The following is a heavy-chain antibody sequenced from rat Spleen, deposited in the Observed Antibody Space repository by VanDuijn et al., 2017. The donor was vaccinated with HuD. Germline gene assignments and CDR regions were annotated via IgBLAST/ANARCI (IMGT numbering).Heavy chain of an antibody. CDR1: GFTFSDYY. J-gene: IGHJ2*01. CDR3: ARGDYGGYN. CDR2: ISPSGGTT. Sequence: EVQLVESGGGLVQPGRSLKLSCAASGFTFSDYYMAWVRQAPAKGLEWVATISPSGGTTYYRDSVKGRFTVSRDNAKTTLYLQMDSLRSEDTATYYCARGDYGGYNWGQGVMVTVSS. D-gene: IGHD1-11*01. V-gene: IGHV5-25*01.